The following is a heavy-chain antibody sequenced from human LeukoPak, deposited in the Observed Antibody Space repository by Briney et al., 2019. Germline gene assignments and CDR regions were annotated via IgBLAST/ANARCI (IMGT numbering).Heavy chain of an antibody. V-gene: IGHV3-15*01. J-gene: IGHJ4*02. CDR3: TKGSPISSWYFDS. CDR2: IKTKTDGGTT. Sequence: GGSLRLSCAASGFTFSNAWLTWVRQAPGKGLEWVGRIKTKTDGGTTDYAAPVKGRFTISGDNSKNTLYLQMNSLKTEDTAVYYCTKGSPISSWYFDSWGQGTLVTVSS. D-gene: IGHD6-13*01. CDR1: GFTFSNAW.